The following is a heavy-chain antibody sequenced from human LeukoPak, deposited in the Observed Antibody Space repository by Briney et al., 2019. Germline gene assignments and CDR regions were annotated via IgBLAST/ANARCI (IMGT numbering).Heavy chain of an antibody. J-gene: IGHJ4*02. CDR2: IIPIFGTA. CDR3: ARDRGYYVSSGCFFDY. D-gene: IGHD3-22*01. CDR1: GGTFSSYA. V-gene: IGHV1-69*06. Sequence: SVKVSCKASGGTFSSYAISWVRQAPGQGLEWMGGIIPIFGTANYAQKFQGRVTITADKSTSTAYMELSSLRSEDTAVYYCARDRGYYVSSGCFFDYWGQGTLVTVSS.